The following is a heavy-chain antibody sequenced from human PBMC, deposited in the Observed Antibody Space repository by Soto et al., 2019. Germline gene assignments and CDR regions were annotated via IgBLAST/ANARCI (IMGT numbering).Heavy chain of an antibody. CDR2: IYWNDDK. Sequence: SGPTLVNPTQTLTLTCTFSGFSLSTSGVVVGWIRQPPGKALEWLALIYWNDDKRYRPSLKSRLTITKDTSKHQVVFTMTNMDHVDTARYDCVQGRGPPIPEDAFDIGGQGAMVPVSS. CDR3: VQGRGPPIPEDAFDI. V-gene: IGHV2-5*01. J-gene: IGHJ3*02. CDR1: GFSLSTSGVV.